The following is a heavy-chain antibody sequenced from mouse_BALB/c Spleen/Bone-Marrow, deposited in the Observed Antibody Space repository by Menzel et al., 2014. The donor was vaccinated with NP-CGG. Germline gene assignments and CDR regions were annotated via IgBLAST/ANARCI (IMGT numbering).Heavy chain of an antibody. D-gene: IGHD4-1*01. CDR2: INPSNGGT. J-gene: IGHJ2*01. V-gene: IGHV1S81*02. Sequence: QVQLKETGPELGKPGVSVKLSCKASGYTFTSYYMYWVKQRPGQGLEWIGEINPSNGGTNFNEKFKSRATLTVDKSSSTAYMQLISLTSEDSAVCYCTRGRSWDFDYWDQGTTPTISS. CDR1: GYTFTSYY. CDR3: TRGRSWDFDY.